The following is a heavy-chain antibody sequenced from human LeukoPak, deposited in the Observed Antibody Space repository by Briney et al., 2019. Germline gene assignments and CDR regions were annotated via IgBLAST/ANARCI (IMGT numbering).Heavy chain of an antibody. CDR2: IYPGDSDT. V-gene: IGHV5-51*01. CDR3: ARRSREGRGYSYGYGY. CDR1: GYTFTSYW. Sequence: GESLKISCKGSGYTFTSYWIGWVRQMPGKGLEWMGIIYPGDSDTRYSPSLQGQVTISADKSISTAYLQWSSLKASDSAMYYCARRSREGRGYSYGYGYWGQGTLVTVSS. D-gene: IGHD5-18*01. J-gene: IGHJ4*02.